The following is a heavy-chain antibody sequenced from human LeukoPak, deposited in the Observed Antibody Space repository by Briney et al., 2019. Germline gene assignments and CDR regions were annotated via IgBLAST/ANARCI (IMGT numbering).Heavy chain of an antibody. J-gene: IGHJ6*02. CDR2: ISYDGSNK. D-gene: IGHD6-13*01. CDR1: GFTFSSYG. CDR3: AAGYSSSWYSPYYYYGMDV. Sequence: GGSLRLSCAASGFTFSSYGMHWVRQAPGKGLEWVAVISYDGSNKYYADSAKGRFTISRDNSKNTLYLQMNSLRAEDTAVYYCAAGYSSSWYSPYYYYGMDVWGQGTTVTVSS. V-gene: IGHV3-30*03.